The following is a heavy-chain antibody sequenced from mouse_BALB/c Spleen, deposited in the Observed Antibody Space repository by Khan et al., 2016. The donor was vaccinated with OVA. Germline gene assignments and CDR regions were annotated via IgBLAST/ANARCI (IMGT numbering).Heavy chain of an antibody. CDR3: ALDYDHGGGDWCFAV. V-gene: IGHV14-3*02. Sequence: EVQLKQSGAELVKPGASVKLSCTASGFNIRDTYIHWVKQRPEKGLDWIGRIDPTNVYGKNDPKFKGKVTITADTSSNTAYLQLSSLTYEDSAVYFCALDYDHGGGDWCFAVRGAGTTVTVSS. D-gene: IGHD2-4*01. J-gene: IGHJ1*01. CDR2: IDPTNVYG. CDR1: GFNIRDTY.